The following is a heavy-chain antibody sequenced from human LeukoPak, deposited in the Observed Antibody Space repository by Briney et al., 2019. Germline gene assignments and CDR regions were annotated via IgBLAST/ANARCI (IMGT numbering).Heavy chain of an antibody. V-gene: IGHV3-23*01. D-gene: IGHD6-19*01. Sequence: GGSLRLSCAASGFPFSSNAMSWVRQAPGKGLERVSAISASGGNTYYADSVKGRFTISRDNSRNTLYLQMNSLRAEDTALYYCAKMPVSYSSGWSNFDYWGQGTLVTVSS. CDR3: AKMPVSYSSGWSNFDY. CDR1: GFPFSSNA. J-gene: IGHJ4*02. CDR2: ISASGGNT.